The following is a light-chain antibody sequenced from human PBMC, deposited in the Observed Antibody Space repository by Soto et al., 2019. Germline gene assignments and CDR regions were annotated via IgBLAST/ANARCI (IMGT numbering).Light chain of an antibody. Sequence: QSALTQPASVSGSTGQSITISCTGTSSDVGGYSYVSWYQQYPGKAPKLIIYEVINRPSGVSNRFSGSKSGNTASLTISGLQADDEAAYYCSSYTSGSTYVIFGGGTKLTVL. J-gene: IGLJ2*01. CDR3: SSYTSGSTYVI. CDR2: EVI. CDR1: SSDVGGYSY. V-gene: IGLV2-14*01.